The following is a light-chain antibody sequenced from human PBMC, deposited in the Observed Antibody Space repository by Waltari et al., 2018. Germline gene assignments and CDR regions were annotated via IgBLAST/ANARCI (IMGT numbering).Light chain of an antibody. CDR3: QQSFSTPPLT. CDR1: QFIVTY. CDR2: ATS. J-gene: IGKJ4*01. Sequence: DIQTTQSPSSLSASVGDRVTITCRASQFIVTYLNWYQQKPGEAPKLLIYATSTLQTGFPSRFSGSGTGTDFTLTISSLQPEDFATYYCQQSFSTPPLTFGGGTKVEVK. V-gene: IGKV1-39*01.